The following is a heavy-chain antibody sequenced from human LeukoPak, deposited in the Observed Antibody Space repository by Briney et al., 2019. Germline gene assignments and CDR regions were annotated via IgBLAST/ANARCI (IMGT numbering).Heavy chain of an antibody. CDR1: GFTFSSYA. J-gene: IGHJ6*02. CDR3: ARDVEMATTYYYYGMDV. Sequence: GGSLRLSCAASGFTFSSYAMHWVRQAPGKGLECVAVISYDGSNKYYADSVKGRFAISRDNSKNTLYLQMNSLRAEDTAVYYCARDVEMATTYYYYGMDVWGQGTTVTVSS. V-gene: IGHV3-30*09. CDR2: ISYDGSNK. D-gene: IGHD5-24*01.